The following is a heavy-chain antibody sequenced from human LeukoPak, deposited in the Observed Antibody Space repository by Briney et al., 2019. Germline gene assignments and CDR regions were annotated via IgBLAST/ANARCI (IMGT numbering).Heavy chain of an antibody. V-gene: IGHV3-53*01. D-gene: IGHD3-10*01. CDR1: GFTVSSNY. Sequence: GGSLRLSCAASGFTVSSNYMSWVRQAPGKGLEWVSVSYSGGSTYYADSVKARFTISRDNSKNTLYLQMNSLRAEDTAVYYCASGSGSYRTPYYYMDVWGTGTTVTVSS. CDR3: ASGSGSYRTPYYYMDV. J-gene: IGHJ6*03. CDR2: SYSGGST.